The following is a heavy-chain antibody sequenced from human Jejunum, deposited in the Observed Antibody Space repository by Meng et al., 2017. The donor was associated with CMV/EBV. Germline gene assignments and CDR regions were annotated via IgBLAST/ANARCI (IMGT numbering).Heavy chain of an antibody. CDR3: ARDRAVAGPNWFDP. Sequence: SGYSISNAYYWGWIRQPPGKGLEWMGTIYHSGSTYYNPSLKSRVTMSVDTSKNQFSLRLTSVTAADTAVYYCARDRAVAGPNWFDPWGQGTLVTVSS. V-gene: IGHV4-38-2*02. D-gene: IGHD6-19*01. CDR2: IYHSGST. J-gene: IGHJ5*02. CDR1: GYSISNAYY.